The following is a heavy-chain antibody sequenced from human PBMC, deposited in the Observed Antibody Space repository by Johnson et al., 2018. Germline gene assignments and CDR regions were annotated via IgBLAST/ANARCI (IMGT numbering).Heavy chain of an antibody. CDR1: GFTFRRYA. D-gene: IGHD6-19*01. J-gene: IGHJ5*02. Sequence: VQLVQSGGGLVQPGGPLRLSCATSGFTFRRYAMSWVRQAPGKGLEWVSGISNSGGDTSYADSVKGRFNISRDNSKNTLYLQMNSLRAEDTAIYYCVKEGRSGWLSEADRWGQGTQVTVSS. CDR3: VKEGRSGWLSEADR. V-gene: IGHV3-23*04. CDR2: ISNSGGDT.